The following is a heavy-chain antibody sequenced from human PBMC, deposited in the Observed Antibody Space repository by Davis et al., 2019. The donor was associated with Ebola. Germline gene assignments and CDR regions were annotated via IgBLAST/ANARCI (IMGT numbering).Heavy chain of an antibody. CDR1: GYSFTSYW. V-gene: IGHV5-51*01. CDR2: IYPGDSDT. J-gene: IGHJ4*02. Sequence: GESLKISCKGSGYSFTSYWIGWVRQMPGKGLEWMGLIYPGDSDTRYSPSFQGQVTISADKSISTAYLQWSSLKASDTAMYYCARRGLNEWELTYYFDYWGQGTLVTVSS. D-gene: IGHD1-26*01. CDR3: ARRGLNEWELTYYFDY.